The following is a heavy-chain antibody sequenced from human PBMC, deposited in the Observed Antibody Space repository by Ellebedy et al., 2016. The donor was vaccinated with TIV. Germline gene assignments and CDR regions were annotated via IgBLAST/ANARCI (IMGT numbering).Heavy chain of an antibody. Sequence: GESLKISCAASGFTFNSYAMHWVRQAPGKGLEWVAVISYDGSSKYYADSVEGRFTISRDNSKDTLFLQMNSLRVEDTAVYYCASSRYHYYLGNTIFVYWGQGTLVTVSS. V-gene: IGHV3-30-3*01. CDR3: ASSRYHYYLGNTIFVY. CDR1: GFTFNSYA. CDR2: ISYDGSSK. D-gene: IGHD3-10*01. J-gene: IGHJ4*02.